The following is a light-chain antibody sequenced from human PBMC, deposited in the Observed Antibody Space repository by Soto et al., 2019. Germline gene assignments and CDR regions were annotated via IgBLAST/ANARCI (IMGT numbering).Light chain of an antibody. Sequence: EIVLTQSPATLSLSPGERATLSCRASQSVGSYLAWYQQKPGQAPRLLIYDASNRATGIPDRFSGSGSGTDFTLTIRSLEPEDFAVYYCQQRSDWPPWTFGQGTKVEIK. J-gene: IGKJ1*01. V-gene: IGKV3-11*01. CDR2: DAS. CDR3: QQRSDWPPWT. CDR1: QSVGSY.